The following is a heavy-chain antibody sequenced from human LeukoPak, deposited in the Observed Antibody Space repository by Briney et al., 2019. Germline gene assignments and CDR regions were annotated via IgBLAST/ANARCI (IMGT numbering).Heavy chain of an antibody. J-gene: IGHJ4*02. D-gene: IGHD6-19*01. CDR2: INNDGSSI. Sequence: GGSLRLSCAASGFTFSSYWMHWVRQAPGKGLVWVSRINNDGSSISYADSVKGRFTISRDNAKNTLCLQMNSLSAEDTALYYCARVDTDTSGYYFDYWGQGTLVTVSS. V-gene: IGHV3-74*01. CDR3: ARVDTDTSGYYFDY. CDR1: GFTFSSYW.